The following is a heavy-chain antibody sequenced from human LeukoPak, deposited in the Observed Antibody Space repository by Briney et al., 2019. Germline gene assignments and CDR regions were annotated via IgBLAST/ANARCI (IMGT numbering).Heavy chain of an antibody. D-gene: IGHD1-26*01. Sequence: SETLSLTCAVYGGSISSYYWSWIRQPPGKGLEWIGYIYYSGSTNYNPSLKSRVTISVDTSKNQFSLKLSSVTAADTAVYYCARDLGANFYYFDYWGQGTLVTVSS. V-gene: IGHV4-59*01. CDR3: ARDLGANFYYFDY. CDR1: GGSISSYY. J-gene: IGHJ4*02. CDR2: IYYSGST.